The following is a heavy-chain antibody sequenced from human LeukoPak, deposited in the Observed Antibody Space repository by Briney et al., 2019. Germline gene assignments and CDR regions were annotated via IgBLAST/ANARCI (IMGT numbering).Heavy chain of an antibody. CDR3: ARASYYDSSDYCFDY. CDR1: GFIVSNND. Sequence: GSLRLSCAASGFIVSNNDMSWVRQPPGKGLEWIGEIYHSGSTNYNPSLKSRVTISVDKSKNQFSLKLSSVTAADTAVYYCARASYYDSSDYCFDYWGQGTLVTVSS. V-gene: IGHV4-4*02. D-gene: IGHD3-22*01. CDR2: IYHSGST. J-gene: IGHJ4*02.